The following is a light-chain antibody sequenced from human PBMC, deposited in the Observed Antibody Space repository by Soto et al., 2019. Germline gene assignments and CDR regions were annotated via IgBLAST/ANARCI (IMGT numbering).Light chain of an antibody. CDR3: FSYTSSGSYV. J-gene: IGLJ1*01. CDR1: SSDVGNYKY. CDR2: EVS. Sequence: HSALAQPASVSGSPGQSITISCTGTSSDVGNYKYVSWYQQHPGKAPKLMIYEVSNRPSGVSNRFSGSKSGNTASLTISGLKAEDETDYYCFSYTSSGSYVCGTGTKV. V-gene: IGLV2-14*01.